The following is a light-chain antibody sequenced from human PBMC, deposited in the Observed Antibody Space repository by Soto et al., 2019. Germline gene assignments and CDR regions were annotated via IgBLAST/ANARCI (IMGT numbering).Light chain of an antibody. V-gene: IGLV1-47*01. CDR1: SSNIGRNY. J-gene: IGLJ3*02. Sequence: QSVLSQPPSASGTPGQRVTISCSGSSSNIGRNYVYWYQQVPGTAPKLLIFRNNQRPSGVPDRFSGSKSGTSASLAISGLRSEDEAEYFCAAWAYGLSGYWVFGGGTKLTVL. CDR2: RNN. CDR3: AAWAYGLSGYWV.